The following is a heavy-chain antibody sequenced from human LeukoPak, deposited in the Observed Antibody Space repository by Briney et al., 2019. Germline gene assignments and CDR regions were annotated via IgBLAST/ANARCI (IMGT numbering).Heavy chain of an antibody. CDR1: GGSITRSNYY. V-gene: IGHV4-39*01. CDR2: MYNTGGS. Sequence: SETLSHTCTFSGGSITRSNYYWGWIRQPPGKALEWIGSMYNTGGSYYNPSLKSRVTISVDTSKNQFSLKLSSVTAADTAVYSCARGRYGDYERYFDYWGQGTLVTVSS. J-gene: IGHJ4*02. D-gene: IGHD4-17*01. CDR3: ARGRYGDYERYFDY.